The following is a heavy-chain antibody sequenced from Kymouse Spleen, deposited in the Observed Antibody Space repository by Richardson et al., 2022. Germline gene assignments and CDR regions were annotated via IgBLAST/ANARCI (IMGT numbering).Heavy chain of an antibody. J-gene: IGHJ3*02. D-gene: IGHD2-15*01. CDR3: ARGYCSGGSCYFDAFDI. CDR1: GGTFSSYA. CDR2: IIPIFGTA. V-gene: IGHV1-69*05. Sequence: QVQLVQSGAEVKKPGSSVKVSCKASGGTFSSYAISWVRQAPGQGLEWMGGIIPIFGTANYAQKFQGRVTITTDESTSTAYMELSSLRSEDTAVYYCARGYCSGGSCYFDAFDIWGQGTMVTVSS.